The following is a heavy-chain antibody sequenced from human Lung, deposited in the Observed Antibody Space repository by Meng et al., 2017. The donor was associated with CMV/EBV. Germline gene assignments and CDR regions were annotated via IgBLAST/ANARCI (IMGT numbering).Heavy chain of an antibody. D-gene: IGHD2-2*01. CDR2: ISYDGSNK. Sequence: SCAASGFTFSSYAMHWVRQAPGKGLEWVAVISYDGSNKYYADSVKGRFTISRDNSKNTLYLQMNSLRAEDTAVYYCAREARGGGYCSSTSCYESYFAYWGQGTLVTVSS. CDR3: AREARGGGYCSSTSCYESYFAY. J-gene: IGHJ4*02. CDR1: GFTFSSYA. V-gene: IGHV3-30-3*01.